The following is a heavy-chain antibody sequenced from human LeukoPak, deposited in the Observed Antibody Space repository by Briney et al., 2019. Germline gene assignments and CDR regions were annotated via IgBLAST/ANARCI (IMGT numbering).Heavy chain of an antibody. Sequence: GGSLRLSCAASGFTFSSYAMHWVRQAPGKGLEWVAVISYDGSNKYYADSVKGRFTISRDNSKNTLYLQMNSLRAEDTAVYYCARTPKLTMVRGPPDYWGQGTLVTVSS. V-gene: IGHV3-30*04. CDR1: GFTFSSYA. CDR2: ISYDGSNK. D-gene: IGHD3-10*01. J-gene: IGHJ4*02. CDR3: ARTPKLTMVRGPPDY.